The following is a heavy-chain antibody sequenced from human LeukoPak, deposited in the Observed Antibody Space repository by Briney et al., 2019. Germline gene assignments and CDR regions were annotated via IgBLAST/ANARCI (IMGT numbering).Heavy chain of an antibody. CDR2: ISYDGSNK. Sequence: GRSLRLSCAASGFTFSSYAMHWVRQAPGKGLEWVAVISYDGSNKYYADSVKGRFTISRDNSNNTLYLQMNSLRAEDTAVYYCARDGVYCSGGSCYEVLYYFDYWGQGTLVTVSS. J-gene: IGHJ4*02. V-gene: IGHV3-30*04. D-gene: IGHD2-15*01. CDR3: ARDGVYCSGGSCYEVLYYFDY. CDR1: GFTFSSYA.